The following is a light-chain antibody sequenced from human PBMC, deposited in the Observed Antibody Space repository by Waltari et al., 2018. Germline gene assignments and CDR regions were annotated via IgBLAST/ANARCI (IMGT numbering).Light chain of an antibody. CDR1: SPNIGTNY. V-gene: IGLV1-47*01. Sequence: QSVLTQPPSASATPGQRVTISCSGSSPNIGTNYVYWYQHLPGTSPTLLIYRNNQRPSGVPDRFSGSKSGTSASLAISGLRSEDEADYYCAAWDDSLSGVVFGGGTKLTVL. CDR3: AAWDDSLSGVV. J-gene: IGLJ2*01. CDR2: RNN.